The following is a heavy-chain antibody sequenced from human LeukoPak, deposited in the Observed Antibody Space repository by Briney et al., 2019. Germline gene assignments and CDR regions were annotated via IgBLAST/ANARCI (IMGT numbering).Heavy chain of an antibody. Sequence: SETLSLTCTVSGGSISSYYRSWIRQPPGKGLEWLGYIYYSGSTNYNPSLKSRVTISVDTSKNQLSLKLSSVTAADTAVYYCAGEDSYGSGFDYWGQGTLVTVSS. J-gene: IGHJ4*02. CDR1: GGSISSYY. CDR2: IYYSGST. V-gene: IGHV4-59*01. CDR3: AGEDSYGSGFDY. D-gene: IGHD5-18*01.